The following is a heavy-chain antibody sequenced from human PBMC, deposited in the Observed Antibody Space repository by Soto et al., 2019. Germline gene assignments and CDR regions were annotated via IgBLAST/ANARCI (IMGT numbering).Heavy chain of an antibody. Sequence: QVQLRESGPGLVMPSGTLSLTCVVSGDSIATDRWWGWVRQPPGEGLEWIAEIYDGGLRIYNPSLEGRVTVSVGRSKAQSSRTVASVAAEDTAVYYCAGTPHSCDYHRGYYLESWGQGILVTVSS. D-gene: IGHD6-25*01. CDR3: AGTPHSCDYHRGYYLES. CDR1: GDSIATDRW. J-gene: IGHJ4*02. CDR2: IYDGGLR. V-gene: IGHV4-4*02.